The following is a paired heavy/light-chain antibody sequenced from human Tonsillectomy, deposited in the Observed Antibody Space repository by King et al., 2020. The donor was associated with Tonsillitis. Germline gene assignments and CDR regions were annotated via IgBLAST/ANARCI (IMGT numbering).Light chain of an antibody. Sequence: DIVMTQSPDSLAVSLGERATINCKCSQSVLYSSNSKNYLAWYQQKAGQPPRLLIYWASTRESGVPDRFSGSGSGTDFTLTISSLQAEDVAIYYCQQYYRHSSKTFGQGTKVEIK. V-gene: IGKV4-1*01. CDR3: QQYYRHSSKT. CDR2: WAS. CDR1: QSVLYSSNSKNY. J-gene: IGKJ1*01.
Heavy chain of an antibody. CDR3: SREGGYGDSYHFDY. J-gene: IGHJ4*02. CDR1: GFIFSTYA. D-gene: IGHD4-17*01. Sequence: EVQLLESGGGLVRRGGSLRLSCAASGFIFSTYAMSWVRQAPGKGLEWVSGISGAGGAIYYADSVKGRFIISRDTSTNTLYLEMYSLRAEDTAVYYCSREGGYGDSYHFDYWGQGTMVTVSS. CDR2: ISGAGGAI. V-gene: IGHV3-23*01.